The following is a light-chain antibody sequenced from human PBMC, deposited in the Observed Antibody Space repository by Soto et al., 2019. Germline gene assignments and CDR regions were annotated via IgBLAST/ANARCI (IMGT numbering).Light chain of an antibody. V-gene: IGKV3-11*01. CDR2: DAS. J-gene: IGKJ4*01. Sequence: EIVLTQSPATLSLSPGERATLSCRASQSVGGYLDWYQQKPGQAPRLLIYDASNRASGIPARFSGSGSGTEFSLTISSLEPEDLAVYYCHQRSNWPPLTFGGGTKVEIK. CDR3: HQRSNWPPLT. CDR1: QSVGGY.